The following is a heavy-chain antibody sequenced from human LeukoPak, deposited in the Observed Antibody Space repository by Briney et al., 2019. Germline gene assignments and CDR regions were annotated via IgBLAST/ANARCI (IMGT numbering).Heavy chain of an antibody. D-gene: IGHD3-3*01. CDR3: ARGDDFWSGYDY. J-gene: IGHJ4*02. CDR2: IYYSGST. V-gene: IGHV4-39*07. Sequence: SETLSLTCTISGGSISRSSYYWGWIRQPPGKGLEWIGSIYYSGSTYSNPSLKSRVTISVDTSKNQFSLKLSSVTAADTAVYYCARGDDFWSGYDYWGQGTLVTVSS. CDR1: GGSISRSSYY.